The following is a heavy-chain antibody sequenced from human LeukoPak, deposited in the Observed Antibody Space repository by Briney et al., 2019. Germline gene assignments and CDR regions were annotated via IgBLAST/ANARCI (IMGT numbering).Heavy chain of an antibody. V-gene: IGHV6-1*01. J-gene: IGHJ5*02. Sequence: SSQTLSLTCALSGDTLSSNNVAWHWIRQSPSRGLEWLGRTYYRSKWFTVYAVSVRSRITINPDTSKNQFSLQPNSVTPENTAVYYCARAIRVGWFDPWGQGTLVTVPS. CDR2: TYYRSKWFT. D-gene: IGHD1-26*01. CDR1: GDTLSSNNVA. CDR3: ARAIRVGWFDP.